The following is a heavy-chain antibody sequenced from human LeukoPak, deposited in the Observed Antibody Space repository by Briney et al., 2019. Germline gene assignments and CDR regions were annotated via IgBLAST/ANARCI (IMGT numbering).Heavy chain of an antibody. CDR1: GFTFSRYW. D-gene: IGHD2-8*01. V-gene: IGHV3-7*01. CDR2: IKQDGSEK. CDR3: VRVSCTNGVCYGFDY. J-gene: IGHJ4*02. Sequence: GGSLRLSCAASGFTFSRYWISWVRQAPGKGLEWVANIKQDGSEKYYVDSVKGRFTISRDNAKNSLYLQMNSLRGEDTAVYYCVRVSCTNGVCYGFDYWGQGTLSPSPQ.